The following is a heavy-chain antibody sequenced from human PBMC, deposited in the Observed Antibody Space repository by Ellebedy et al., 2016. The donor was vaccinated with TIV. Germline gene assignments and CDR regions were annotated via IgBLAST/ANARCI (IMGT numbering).Heavy chain of an antibody. CDR2: ITRYTGYT. Sequence: GESLKISCAASGFTFPGYTMHWVRQPPGKGLEWVSLITRYTGYTVYADSVKGRFTISRDNSKNSLYLQMSNLRTEDTAFYYCATEKLKDFDYWGQGTVVTVSS. J-gene: IGHJ4*02. CDR1: GFTFPGYT. CDR3: ATEKLKDFDY. V-gene: IGHV3-43*01.